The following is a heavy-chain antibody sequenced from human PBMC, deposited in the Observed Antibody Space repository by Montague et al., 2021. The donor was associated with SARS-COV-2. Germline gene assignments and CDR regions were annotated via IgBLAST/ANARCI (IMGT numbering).Heavy chain of an antibody. Sequence: SETLSLTCAVYGGSFSGYYWSWIRQPPGKGLEWIGEINHSGSTNYNPSLKSRVTISVDTSKNQFSLKLSSVTAADTAVYYCARGYDYFWWSYRYLHWFDPWGQGTLVTVSS. CDR1: GGSFSGYY. V-gene: IGHV4-34*01. D-gene: IGHD3-16*02. J-gene: IGHJ5*02. CDR2: INHSGST. CDR3: ARGYDYFWWSYRYLHWFDP.